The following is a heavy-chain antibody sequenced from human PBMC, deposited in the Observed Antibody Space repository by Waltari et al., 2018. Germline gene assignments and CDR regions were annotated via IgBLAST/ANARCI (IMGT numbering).Heavy chain of an antibody. CDR3: ARDYCDRTNCHGMDV. Sequence: QVQLVESGGGVVQPGRSLRRPCAASEFPFSSYAMHWVRQAPGKGLEWVAVISYNARNIYYVDSVKGRFTISRDNSKKTLFLQMNSLRDEDTAIYYCARDYCDRTNCHGMDVWGQGTAVTVSS. CDR2: ISYNARNI. D-gene: IGHD2-2*01. V-gene: IGHV3-30*04. J-gene: IGHJ6*02. CDR1: EFPFSSYA.